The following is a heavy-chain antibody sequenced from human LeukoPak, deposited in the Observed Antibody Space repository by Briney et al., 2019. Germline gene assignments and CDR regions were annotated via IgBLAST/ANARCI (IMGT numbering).Heavy chain of an antibody. CDR2: IHFSGST. CDR3: ARDDSSRDDSSGYHV. D-gene: IGHD3-22*01. Sequence: SETLSLTCTVSGGSINPYYWTWIRQSAEKGLEWIGRIHFSGSTNYNPALKSRVAISLDDSKNQFSLKLRSVTAADTAVYFCARDDSSRDDSSGYHVWGRGTLVTVSS. CDR1: GGSINPYY. J-gene: IGHJ4*02. V-gene: IGHV4-4*07.